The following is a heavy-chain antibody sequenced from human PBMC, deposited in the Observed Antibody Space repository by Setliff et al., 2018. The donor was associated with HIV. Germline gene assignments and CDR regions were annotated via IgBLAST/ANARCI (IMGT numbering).Heavy chain of an antibody. J-gene: IGHJ4*03. D-gene: IGHD5-18*01. CDR3: ARTLRAAAMGYFDY. CDR1: GYSISSGYY. CDR2: IYHSGST. V-gene: IGHV4-38-2*01. Sequence: LSLTCAVSGYSISSGYYWGWIRQPPGKGLEWIGSIYHSGSTYNNPSLKSRVTISVDTSKNQFSLELTSVTAADTAVYYCARTLRAAAMGYFDYWGPETLLVTVSS.